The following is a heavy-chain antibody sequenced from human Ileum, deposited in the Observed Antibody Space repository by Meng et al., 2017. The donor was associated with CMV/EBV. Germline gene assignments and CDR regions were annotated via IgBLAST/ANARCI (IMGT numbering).Heavy chain of an antibody. CDR1: GYTFTGYY. CDR3: ARVLVFWSGSYYYYYGMDV. D-gene: IGHD3-3*01. V-gene: IGHV1-2*02. Sequence: ASVKVPCKASGYTFTGYYMHWVRQAPGQGLEWMGWINPNSGGTNYAQKFQGRVTMTRDTSISTAYMELSRLRSDDTAVYYCARVLVFWSGSYYYYYGMDVWGQGTTVTVSS. CDR2: INPNSGGT. J-gene: IGHJ6*02.